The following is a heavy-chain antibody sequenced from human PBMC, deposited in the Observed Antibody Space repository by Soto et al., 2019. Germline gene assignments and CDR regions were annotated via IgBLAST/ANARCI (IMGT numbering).Heavy chain of an antibody. J-gene: IGHJ4*02. CDR2: INPDTGDS. CDR3: ARVRYGDFSFQY. V-gene: IGHV1-2*02. CDR1: GYTFTTFH. D-gene: IGHD4-17*01. Sequence: VSVNVSCKASGYTFTTFHLHWVRLAPGQGLEWMGWINPDTGDSEYGQKFQGRVTLTRDTSMTTAYMELSSLTSDDTAIYFCARVRYGDFSFQYWGQGTTVTVSS.